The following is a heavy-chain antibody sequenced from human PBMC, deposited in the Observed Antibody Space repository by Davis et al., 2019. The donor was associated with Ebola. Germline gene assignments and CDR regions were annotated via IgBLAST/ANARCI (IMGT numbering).Heavy chain of an antibody. CDR1: GYTFTGYY. Sequence: ASVKVSCKASGYTFTGYYMHWVRQAPGQGLEWMGWMNPNSGNTGYAQKFQGRVTITRNTSISTAYMELSRLRSDDTAVYYCARDFVPYCGGDCYSRGLTVNFDYWGQGTLVTVSS. D-gene: IGHD2-21*01. CDR2: MNPNSGNT. CDR3: ARDFVPYCGGDCYSRGLTVNFDY. V-gene: IGHV1-8*03. J-gene: IGHJ4*02.